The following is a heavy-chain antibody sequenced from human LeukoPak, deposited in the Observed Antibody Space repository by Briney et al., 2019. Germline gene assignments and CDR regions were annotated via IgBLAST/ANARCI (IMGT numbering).Heavy chain of an antibody. CDR2: IYYSGST. CDR3: ARASGYSYGPYYFDY. D-gene: IGHD5-18*01. V-gene: IGHV4-59*01. J-gene: IGHJ4*02. Sequence: SSETLSLTCTVSGGSISSYYWSWLRQPPGKGLEWIGYIYYSGSTNHNPSLKSRVTISVDTSKNQFSLKLSSVTAADTAVYYCARASGYSYGPYYFDYWGQGTLVTVSS. CDR1: GGSISSYY.